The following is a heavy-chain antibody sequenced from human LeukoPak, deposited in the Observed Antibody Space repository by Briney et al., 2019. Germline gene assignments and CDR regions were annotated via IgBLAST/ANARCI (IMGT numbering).Heavy chain of an antibody. CDR2: ISSSGSTI. Sequence: GGSLRLSCAASGFTFSSYSMNWVRQAPGKGLEWVSPISSSGSTIYYADSVKGRFTISRDNAKNSLYLQMNSLRAEDTAVYYCAREDPYDSSGYYHPVGFDYWGQGTLVTVSS. V-gene: IGHV3-21*04. CDR1: GFTFSSYS. J-gene: IGHJ4*02. CDR3: AREDPYDSSGYYHPVGFDY. D-gene: IGHD3-22*01.